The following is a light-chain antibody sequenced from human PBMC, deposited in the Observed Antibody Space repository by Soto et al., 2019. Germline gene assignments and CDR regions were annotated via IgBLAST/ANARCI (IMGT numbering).Light chain of an antibody. CDR3: QKCKVAPFP. CDR1: QSVTSH. V-gene: IGKV3-11*01. Sequence: EIVVTQSPATLSLSPGERATLSCMASQSVTSHLAWYQQKPGQAPRLLIYDASNRATGIPARFSGSGSGTDFTLTISSLQPEDVATYYCQKCKVAPFPFGGGTKVDI. CDR2: DAS. J-gene: IGKJ4*01.